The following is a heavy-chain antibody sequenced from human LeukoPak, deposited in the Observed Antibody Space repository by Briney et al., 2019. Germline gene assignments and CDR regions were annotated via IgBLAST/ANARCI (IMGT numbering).Heavy chain of an antibody. CDR2: ISGDGGST. D-gene: IGHD3-22*01. CDR3: AKVLGYYDSSGYYQEGGFDY. CDR1: GFTFDDYA. J-gene: IGHJ4*02. V-gene: IGHV3-43*02. Sequence: PGGSLRLSCAASGFTFDDYAMHRVRQAPGKGLEWVSLISGDGGSTYYADSVKGRFTISRDNSKNSLYLQMNSLRTEDTALYYCAKVLGYYDSSGYYQEGGFDYWGQGTLVTVSS.